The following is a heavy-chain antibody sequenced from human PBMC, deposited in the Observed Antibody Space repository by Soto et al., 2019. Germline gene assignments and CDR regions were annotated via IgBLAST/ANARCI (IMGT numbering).Heavy chain of an antibody. V-gene: IGHV3-30-3*01. Sequence: RLSCAASGFTFSSYAMHWVRQAPGKGLEWVAVISYDGSNKYYADSVKGRFTISRDNAKNSLYLEMNSLRAEDTAVYYCARESEDLTSNFDYWGQGTLVTVSS. J-gene: IGHJ4*02. CDR1: GFTFSSYA. CDR2: ISYDGSNK. CDR3: ARESEDLTSNFDY.